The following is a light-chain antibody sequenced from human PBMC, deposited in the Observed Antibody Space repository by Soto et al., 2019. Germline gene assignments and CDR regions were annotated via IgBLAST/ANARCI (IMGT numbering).Light chain of an antibody. CDR3: QQYGSSPYT. CDR2: GAS. Sequence: EIVLTQSPGTLSXSPGERVTLSCRASXSVXXXYLAWYQQDPGQAPRLLIYGASNRATGIPDRFSGSGSGTDFTLTISRLGPEDFAVYYCQQYGSSPYTFGQGTKLEIK. V-gene: IGKV3-20*01. J-gene: IGKJ2*01. CDR1: XSVXXXY.